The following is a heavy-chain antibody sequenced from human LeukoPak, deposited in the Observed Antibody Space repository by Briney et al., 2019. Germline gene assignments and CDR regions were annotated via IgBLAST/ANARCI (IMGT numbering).Heavy chain of an antibody. J-gene: IGHJ4*02. D-gene: IGHD3-3*01. CDR2: INSDGSST. CDR1: GFTFSSYW. CDR3: ARPTAYDFWSGSLDY. V-gene: IGHV3-74*01. Sequence: SGGSLRLSCAAPGFTFSSYWMHWVRQVPGKGLVWVSRINSDGSSTSYADSVKGRFTISRDNAKNTLYLQMNSLRAEDTAVYYCARPTAYDFWSGSLDYWGQGTLVTVSS.